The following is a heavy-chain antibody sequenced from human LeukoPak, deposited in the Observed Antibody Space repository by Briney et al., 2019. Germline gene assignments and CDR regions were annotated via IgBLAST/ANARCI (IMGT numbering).Heavy chain of an antibody. CDR1: GFSISANY. Sequence: GGSLRLSCAASGFSISANYMNWVRQAPGRGLEWVSVIYTGGSTVYADSVKGRFTISRDTSKQTLYLQMNSLRADDTAVYYCARDSSNWGILDHWGQGTLVTVSS. V-gene: IGHV3-66*01. D-gene: IGHD7-27*01. CDR2: IYTGGST. CDR3: ARDSSNWGILDH. J-gene: IGHJ4*02.